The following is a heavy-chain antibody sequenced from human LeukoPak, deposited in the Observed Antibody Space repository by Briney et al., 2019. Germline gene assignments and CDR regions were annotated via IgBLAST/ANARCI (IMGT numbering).Heavy chain of an antibody. V-gene: IGHV3-30*04. CDR2: ISYDGSNK. CDR1: GFTFSSYA. D-gene: IGHD6-13*01. CDR3: ARASSSWSDFDY. J-gene: IGHJ4*02. Sequence: PGGSLRLSCAASGFTFSSYAMHWVRQAPGKVLEWVAVISYDGSNKYYADSVKGRFTISRDNSKNTLYLQMNSLRAEDTAVYYCARASSSWSDFDYWGQGTLVTVSS.